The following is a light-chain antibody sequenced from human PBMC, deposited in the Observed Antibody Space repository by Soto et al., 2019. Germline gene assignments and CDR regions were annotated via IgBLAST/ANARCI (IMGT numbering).Light chain of an antibody. CDR2: KAS. CDR3: QQYKSYPLT. CDR1: QSISTW. J-gene: IGKJ4*01. V-gene: IGKV1-5*03. Sequence: DIQVTQSPSTLSASVGDRVTITCRASQSISTWLAWYQEKPGKAPKLLIYKASSLESGVPSRFSGSGSGAEVTLTISRLQPDDFGSYYCQQYKSYPLTFGGGTKVEIK.